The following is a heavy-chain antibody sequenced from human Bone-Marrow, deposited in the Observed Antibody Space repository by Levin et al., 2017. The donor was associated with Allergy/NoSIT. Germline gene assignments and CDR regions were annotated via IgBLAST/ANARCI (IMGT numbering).Heavy chain of an antibody. V-gene: IGHV5-51*01. J-gene: IGHJ4*02. D-gene: IGHD4-11*01. Sequence: KHGESLKISCQGSGYTPNIYWIAWVRQMPGKGLEWMGSIYPTDSDTKYNPSFQGQVTISADKSSNTAYSQWATLKASDTATYYCARHRGAAYSDYWGRGTLVIVSS. CDR1: GYTPNIYW. CDR2: IYPTDSDT. CDR3: ARHRGAAYSDY.